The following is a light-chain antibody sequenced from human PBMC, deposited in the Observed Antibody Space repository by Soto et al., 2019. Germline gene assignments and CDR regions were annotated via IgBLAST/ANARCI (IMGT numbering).Light chain of an antibody. Sequence: DKKMNHSMSTVSGRERERVTITCRASQTISSWLAWYQQKPGKAPKLLIYKASTLKSGVPSRFSGSGSGTEFPVTISFLQPDDFVTYYCQEYNIYSWTFGHGTKVDIK. CDR3: QEYNIYSWT. CDR1: QTISSW. J-gene: IGKJ1*01. CDR2: KAS. V-gene: IGKV1-5*03.